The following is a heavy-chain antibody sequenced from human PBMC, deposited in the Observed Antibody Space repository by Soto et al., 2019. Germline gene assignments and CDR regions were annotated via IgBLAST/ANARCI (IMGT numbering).Heavy chain of an antibody. CDR3: ARQTDSSSSILPGYYYYMDV. CDR1: GGSIRSYY. CDR2: IYYSGST. V-gene: IGHV4-59*08. J-gene: IGHJ6*03. Sequence: PSETLSLTCTVSGGSIRSYYWSWIRQPPGKGLEWIGYIYYSGSTNYNPSLKSRVTISVDTSKNQFSLKLSSVTAADTAVYYCARQTDSSSSILPGYYYYMDVWGKGTTVTVSS. D-gene: IGHD6-6*01.